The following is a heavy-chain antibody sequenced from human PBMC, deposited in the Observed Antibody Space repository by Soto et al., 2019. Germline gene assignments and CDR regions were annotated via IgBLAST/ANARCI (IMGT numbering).Heavy chain of an antibody. V-gene: IGHV3-33*01. J-gene: IGHJ6*02. CDR1: GFDFSSYG. D-gene: IGHD1-26*01. Sequence: VQLLESGGGLVQPGGSLRLSCAASGFDFSSYGMHWVRQTPGKGLEWVAVLGFDGGGRYYADSVKGRFSISRDNSKKMLYLQMDSLRAEDTALYYCAREPVGPDYAMDVWGQGTTVTVSS. CDR2: LGFDGGGR. CDR3: AREPVGPDYAMDV.